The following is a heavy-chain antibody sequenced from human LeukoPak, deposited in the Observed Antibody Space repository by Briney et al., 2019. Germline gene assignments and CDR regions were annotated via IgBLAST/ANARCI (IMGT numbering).Heavy chain of an antibody. J-gene: IGHJ4*02. CDR3: ARHVVRYSYGPLIDF. CDR1: GYSFTSYW. Sequence: KPGESLKISCKGSGYSFTSYWIGWVRQMPGKGLEWVGIIYPGDSDIRYSPSFQGQVTISVDRSISTAYLQWSSLKASDTAMYYCARHVVRYSYGPLIDFWGQGTLVTVSS. V-gene: IGHV5-51*01. CDR2: IYPGDSDI. D-gene: IGHD5-18*01.